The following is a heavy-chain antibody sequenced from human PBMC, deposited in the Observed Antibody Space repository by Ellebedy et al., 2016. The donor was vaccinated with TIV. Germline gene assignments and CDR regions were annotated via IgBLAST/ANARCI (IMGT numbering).Heavy chain of an antibody. Sequence: GGSLRLSXAASGFTFSSYSMNWVRQAPGKGLEWVSIIYSDGNPYYGDSVKGRFTISRDTVKNTVYLQINSLRAEDTAVYYCARGTAPNRGDYWGQGTLVTVSS. V-gene: IGHV3-53*01. CDR1: GFTFSSYS. D-gene: IGHD1-14*01. CDR3: ARGTAPNRGDY. CDR2: IYSDGNP. J-gene: IGHJ4*02.